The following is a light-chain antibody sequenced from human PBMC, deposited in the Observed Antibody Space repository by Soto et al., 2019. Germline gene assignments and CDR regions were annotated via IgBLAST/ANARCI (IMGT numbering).Light chain of an antibody. CDR3: CSYAGSYTFI. CDR1: SSDVGCYNY. V-gene: IGLV2-11*01. J-gene: IGLJ1*01. Sequence: QSVLTQPRAVSGSPGQSVTISCTGTSSDVGCYNYISWYQQHPGKSPTLIIYDVSKRSSAFPDRLSGSKSGNTAPLTISGLQAEDEADYYCCSYAGSYTFIFGTGTKVTV. CDR2: DVS.